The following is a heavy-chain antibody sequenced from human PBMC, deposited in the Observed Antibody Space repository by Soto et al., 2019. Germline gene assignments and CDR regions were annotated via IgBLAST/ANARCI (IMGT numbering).Heavy chain of an antibody. CDR2: INPSGGST. V-gene: IGHV1-46*03. D-gene: IGHD6-13*01. CDR1: GYTFTSFY. Sequence: ASVKVSCKASGYTFTSFYMHWVRQAPGQGLEWMGLINPSGGSTTYAQKFQGRVTMTRDTSTSTVYMELSSLRSEDTAVYYCTSLVAAAGHDYWGQGTLVTVSS. CDR3: TSLVAAAGHDY. J-gene: IGHJ4*02.